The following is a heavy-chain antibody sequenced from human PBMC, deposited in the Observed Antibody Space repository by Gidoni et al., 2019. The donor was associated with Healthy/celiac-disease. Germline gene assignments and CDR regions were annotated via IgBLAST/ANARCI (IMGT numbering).Heavy chain of an antibody. CDR3: TVHPRVEPDY. CDR1: GFTFSGSA. D-gene: IGHD2-15*01. V-gene: IGHV3-73*02. Sequence: EVQLVESGGGLVQPGGSLKLSCAASGFTFSGSAMHWVRQASGKGLEWVGRSRSKANSYATAYAASVKGRFTISRDDSKNTAYLQMNSLKTEDTAVYYCTVHPRVEPDYWGQGTLVTVSS. CDR2: SRSKANSYAT. J-gene: IGHJ4*02.